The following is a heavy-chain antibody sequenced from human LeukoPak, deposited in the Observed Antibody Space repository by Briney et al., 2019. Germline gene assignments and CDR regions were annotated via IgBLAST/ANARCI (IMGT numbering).Heavy chain of an antibody. CDR3: ARGGRITMIVVAARAFDI. D-gene: IGHD3-22*01. V-gene: IGHV4-34*01. J-gene: IGHJ3*02. CDR2: INHSGST. Sequence: SETLSLTCAVYGGSFSGYYWSGIRQPPGKGLEWIGEINHSGSTNYNPSLKSRVTISVDTSKNQFSLKLSSVTAADTAVYYCARGGRITMIVVAARAFDIWGQGTMVTVSS. CDR1: GGSFSGYY.